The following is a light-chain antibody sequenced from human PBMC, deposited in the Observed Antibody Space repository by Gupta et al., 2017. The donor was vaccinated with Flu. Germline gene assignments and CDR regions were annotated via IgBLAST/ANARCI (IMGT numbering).Light chain of an antibody. CDR2: AAS. Sequence: EIVLTQSPGTLSSSPGERATLSCRASQSFSSAHLAWYQQKPGQAPRLLIYAASSRATGIPDRFSGSGSGTDFTLTISRREPEDFAVYYCQQDGRAPFTFGPGTKVDVK. CDR1: QSFSSAH. V-gene: IGKV3-20*01. J-gene: IGKJ3*01. CDR3: QQDGRAPFT.